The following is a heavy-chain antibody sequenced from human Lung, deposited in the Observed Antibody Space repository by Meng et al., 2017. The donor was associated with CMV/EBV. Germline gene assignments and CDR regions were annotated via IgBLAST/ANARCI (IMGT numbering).Heavy chain of an antibody. J-gene: IGHJ4*02. CDR1: GFTFSSFS. CDR3: ARNSFRGSGSYYNY. Sequence: SCAASGFTFSSFSMNWVRQAPGKGLEWVSSISGGSNYIYYADSVKGRFTIPRDNAKNSLYLQMNSLRAEDTAVYYCARNSFRGSGSYYNYWGQGTLVT. D-gene: IGHD3-10*01. CDR2: ISGGSNYI. V-gene: IGHV3-21*01.